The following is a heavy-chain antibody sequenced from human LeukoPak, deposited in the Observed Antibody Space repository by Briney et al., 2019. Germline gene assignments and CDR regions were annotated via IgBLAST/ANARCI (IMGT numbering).Heavy chain of an antibody. D-gene: IGHD4-17*01. J-gene: IGHJ3*02. CDR3: ARDRGLGDYGPDAFDI. CDR2: ISSSSSYI. Sequence: GGSLRLSCAASGFTFSSYSMNWVRQAPGKGLEWVSSISSSSSYIYYADSVKGRFTISRDNAKNSLYLQMNSLRAEDTAVYYCARDRGLGDYGPDAFDIWGQGTMVTVSS. V-gene: IGHV3-21*01. CDR1: GFTFSSYS.